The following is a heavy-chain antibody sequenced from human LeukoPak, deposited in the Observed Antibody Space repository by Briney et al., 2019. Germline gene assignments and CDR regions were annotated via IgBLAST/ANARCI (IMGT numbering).Heavy chain of an antibody. J-gene: IGHJ4*02. Sequence: GGSLRLSCAASGFTFSTYALSWVRQGPGTGLEWVSAISGSGDTTFYADSVKGRFTISRDNSKKTLYLQVNSLRAEDTAVYFCAKELTTERTPGVDSWGQGTLVTVSS. V-gene: IGHV3-23*01. CDR3: AKELTTERTPGVDS. CDR2: ISGSGDTT. D-gene: IGHD4-17*01. CDR1: GFTFSTYA.